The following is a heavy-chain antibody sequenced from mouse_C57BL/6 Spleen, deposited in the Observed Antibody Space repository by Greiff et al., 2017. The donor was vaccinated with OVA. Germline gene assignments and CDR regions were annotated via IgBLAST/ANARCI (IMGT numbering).Heavy chain of an antibody. V-gene: IGHV6-3*01. D-gene: IGHD1-1*01. CDR2: IRLKSDNYAT. Sequence: EVKVEESGGGLVQPGGSMKLSCVASGFTFSNYWMNWVRQSPEKGLEWVAQIRLKSDNYATHYAESVKGRFTISRDDSKSSVYLQMNNVRAEDTGIYYCTVGTTVVAYYAMDYWGQGTSVTVSS. J-gene: IGHJ4*01. CDR1: GFTFSNYW. CDR3: TVGTTVVAYYAMDY.